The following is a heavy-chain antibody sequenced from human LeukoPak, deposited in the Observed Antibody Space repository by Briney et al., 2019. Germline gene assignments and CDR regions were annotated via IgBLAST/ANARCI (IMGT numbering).Heavy chain of an antibody. CDR1: GGSFSGYY. V-gene: IGHV4-34*01. CDR3: AREVVLRYFDWLLYRRLDYFDY. D-gene: IGHD3-9*01. J-gene: IGHJ4*02. Sequence: SETLSLTCAVYGGSFSGYYWSWIRQPPGKGLKWIGEINHSGSTNYNPSLKSRVTISVDTSKNQFSLKLSSVTAADTAVYYCAREVVLRYFDWLLYRRLDYFDYWGQGTLVTVSS. CDR2: INHSGST.